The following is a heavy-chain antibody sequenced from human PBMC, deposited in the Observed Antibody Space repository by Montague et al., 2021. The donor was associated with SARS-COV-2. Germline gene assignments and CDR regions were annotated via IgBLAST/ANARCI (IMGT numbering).Heavy chain of an antibody. CDR1: GGSISSYY. D-gene: IGHD2/OR15-2a*01. V-gene: IGHV4-59*01. CDR2: IYYSGSA. J-gene: IGHJ4*02. Sequence: SETLSLTCTDSGGSISSYYWSWIRQPPGKGLEWMGIIYYSGSANYNPSLKRRVTISLDMSKNQFSLKLSFVTAADTAVYYCARVGLSTTWFYLDYWGQGTLVTVSS. CDR3: ARVGLSTTWFYLDY.